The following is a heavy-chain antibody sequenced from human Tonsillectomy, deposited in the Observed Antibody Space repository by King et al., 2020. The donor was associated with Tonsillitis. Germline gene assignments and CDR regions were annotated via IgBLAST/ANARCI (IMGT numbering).Heavy chain of an antibody. D-gene: IGHD4-17*01. CDR1: QFTFSDYH. V-gene: IGHV3-11*06. CDR3: ARDSRDYGDFGGYFDL. Sequence: QLVQSGGGLVKPGGSLRLSCAASQFTFSDYHMGWIRQAPGKGLEWVSYISSSSSYTIYADSVRGRFTISRDTAKNSLYLQMNSLRAEDTAVYYCARDSRDYGDFGGYFDLWGRGTLVTVSS. J-gene: IGHJ2*01. CDR2: ISSSSSYT.